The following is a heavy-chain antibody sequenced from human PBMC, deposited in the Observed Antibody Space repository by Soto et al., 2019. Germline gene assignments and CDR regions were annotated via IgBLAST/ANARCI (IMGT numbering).Heavy chain of an antibody. D-gene: IGHD1-26*01. CDR2: IIPILGIA. V-gene: IGHV1-69*02. CDR3: ARLIRAETGFDI. CDR1: GGTFRSYT. Sequence: QVQLVQSGAEVKKPGSSVKVSCKASGGTFRSYTISWVRQAPGQGLEWMGRIIPILGIANYAQKFQGRVTITADKSTSTAYMGLSSLRSEDTALYYCARLIRAETGFDIWGQGTMVTVSS. J-gene: IGHJ3*02.